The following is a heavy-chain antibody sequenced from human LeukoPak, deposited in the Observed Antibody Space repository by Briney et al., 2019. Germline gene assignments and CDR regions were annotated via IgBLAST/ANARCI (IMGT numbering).Heavy chain of an antibody. CDR2: IYYSGST. CDR1: GGSISSGSYY. CDR3: AGYGSGKYYFDY. J-gene: IGHJ4*02. Sequence: SETLSLTCTVSGGSISSGSYYWGWIRQPPGKGLEWIGSIYYSGSTYYNPSLKSRVTISVDTSKNQFSLKLSSVTAADTAVYYCAGYGSGKYYFDYWGQGTLVTVSS. V-gene: IGHV4-39*01. D-gene: IGHD3-10*01.